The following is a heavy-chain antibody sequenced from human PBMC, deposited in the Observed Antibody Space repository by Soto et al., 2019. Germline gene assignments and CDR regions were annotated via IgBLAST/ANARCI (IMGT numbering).Heavy chain of an antibody. CDR1: GGTFSSYA. CDR2: IIPIFGTA. J-gene: IGHJ4*02. Sequence: QVQLVQSGAEVKKPGSSVKVSCKASGGTFSSYAISWVRQAPGQGLEWMGGIIPIFGTANYAQKFQGRVTIXXDXSXXTAYMELSSLRSEDTAVYYCARAPLGMTTVTRFDYWGQGTLVTVSS. D-gene: IGHD4-4*01. V-gene: IGHV1-69*12. CDR3: ARAPLGMTTVTRFDY.